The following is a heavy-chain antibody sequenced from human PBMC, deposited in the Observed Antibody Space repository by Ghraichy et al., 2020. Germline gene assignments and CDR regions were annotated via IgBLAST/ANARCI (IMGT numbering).Heavy chain of an antibody. D-gene: IGHD5-12*01. CDR1: GGSISSSNW. Sequence: SETLSLTCAVSGGSISSSNWWSWVRQPPGKGLEWIGEIYHSGSTNYNPSLKSRVTISVDKSKNQFSLKLSSVTAADTAVYYCARGTVRGYSGYGPKYYFDYWGQGTLVTVSS. CDR3: ARGTVRGYSGYGPKYYFDY. V-gene: IGHV4-4*02. CDR2: IYHSGST. J-gene: IGHJ4*02.